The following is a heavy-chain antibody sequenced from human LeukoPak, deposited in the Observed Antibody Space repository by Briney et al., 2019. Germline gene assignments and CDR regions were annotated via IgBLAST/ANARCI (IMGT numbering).Heavy chain of an antibody. J-gene: IGHJ5*02. CDR2: ITGSGDKT. V-gene: IGHV3-23*01. CDR3: ARERFDP. Sequence: GGSLRLSCAASGFTFSNYAMHWVRQAPGKGLEWVSAITGSGDKTYYADSVKGRFTVSRDNAKNTLYLQMNSLRAEDTAVYYCARERFDPWGQGTLVTVSS. CDR1: GFTFSNYA.